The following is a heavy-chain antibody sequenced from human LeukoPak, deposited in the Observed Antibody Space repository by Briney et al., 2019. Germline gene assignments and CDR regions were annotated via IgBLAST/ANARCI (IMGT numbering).Heavy chain of an antibody. CDR1: GFSFSVYY. CDR3: ASQYGLDY. D-gene: IGHD3-10*01. V-gene: IGHV3-11*01. J-gene: IGHJ4*02. Sequence: GGSLRMSFAASGFSFSVYYMSWVRQAPGKGLEWVSYISSNGSTMYYADSVKGRFTVFRDNAKNSLYLQMNSLRAEDTAVYYCASQYGLDYWGQGTLVTVSS. CDR2: ISSNGSTM.